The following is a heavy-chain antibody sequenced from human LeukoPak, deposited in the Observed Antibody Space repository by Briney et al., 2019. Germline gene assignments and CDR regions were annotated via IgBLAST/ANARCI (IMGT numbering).Heavy chain of an antibody. Sequence: GGSLRLSCAASGFTFDDYAMHWVRQAPGKGLEWVSGISWNSGSIGYADSVKGRFTISRDNAKNSPYLQMNSLRAEDTALYYCAKVSDYYDSSGYFDYWGQGTLVTVSS. D-gene: IGHD3-22*01. J-gene: IGHJ4*02. CDR3: AKVSDYYDSSGYFDY. CDR2: ISWNSGSI. V-gene: IGHV3-9*01. CDR1: GFTFDDYA.